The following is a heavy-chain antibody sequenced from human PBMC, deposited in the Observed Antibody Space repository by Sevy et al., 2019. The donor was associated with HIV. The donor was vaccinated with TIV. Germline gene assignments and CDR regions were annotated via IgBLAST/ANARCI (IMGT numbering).Heavy chain of an antibody. CDR2: VCYTGGT. CDR1: GGSINSDH. J-gene: IGHJ3*02. CDR3: ARRNDFDI. V-gene: IGHV4-59*08. Sequence: SETLSLTCTVSGGSINSDHWNWIRQPPGKGLEWIGYVCYTGGTNYNPSLKNRLTISVDGTKNQFPLKLTSVTAADTAVYYCARRNDFDIWGQGTMVTVSS.